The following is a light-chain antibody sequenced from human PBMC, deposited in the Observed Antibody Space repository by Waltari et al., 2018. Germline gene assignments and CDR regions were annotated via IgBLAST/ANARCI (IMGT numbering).Light chain of an antibody. CDR1: QSLSIAY. Sequence: EIVLTQSPGSLSLSPGERATLSCRASQSLSIAYLAWYQHKSGQAPRLLLYGAYYRAPDTPDRFSGSGSGTDFTLTISRLEPEDFAVYYCQQYDTSPGTFGQGTKLEIK. CDR2: GAY. J-gene: IGKJ2*01. CDR3: QQYDTSPGT. V-gene: IGKV3-20*01.